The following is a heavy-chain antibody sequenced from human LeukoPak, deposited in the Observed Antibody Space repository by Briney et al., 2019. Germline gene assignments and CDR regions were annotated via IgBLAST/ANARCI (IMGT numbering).Heavy chain of an antibody. J-gene: IGHJ4*02. CDR3: ARENNYDFWSGYSYYFDY. CDR2: IYHSGSI. D-gene: IGHD3-3*01. CDR1: GYSISNGYY. V-gene: IGHV4-38-2*02. Sequence: SETLSLTCTVSGYSISNGYYWGWIRQPPGKGLEWIGSIYHSGSIYYNPSLKSRVTISVDTSKNQLSLKLSSVTAADTAVYYCARENNYDFWSGYSYYFDYWGQGTLVTVSS.